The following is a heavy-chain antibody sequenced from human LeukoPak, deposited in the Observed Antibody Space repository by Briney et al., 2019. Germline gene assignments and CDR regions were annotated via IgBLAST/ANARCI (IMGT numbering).Heavy chain of an antibody. V-gene: IGHV3-53*01. D-gene: IGHD3-10*01. Sequence: PGGSLRLSCAVSGFTVSSNYMSWVRQAPGKGLEWVSVIYSGGSTYYADSVKGRFTISRDNSKNTLYLQMNSLRAEDTAVYYCARERRGFVDYWGQGTLVPVSS. CDR1: GFTVSSNY. J-gene: IGHJ4*02. CDR3: ARERRGFVDY. CDR2: IYSGGST.